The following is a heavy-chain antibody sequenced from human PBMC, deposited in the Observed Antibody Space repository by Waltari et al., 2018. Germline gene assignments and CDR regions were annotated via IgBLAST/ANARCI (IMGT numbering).Heavy chain of an antibody. CDR3: ARVAVTGSYYWYFDL. D-gene: IGHD1-26*01. J-gene: IGHJ2*01. V-gene: IGHV3-48*03. Sequence: EVQLVQSGGHAVQPGGSLRLSCTGSGFTLSTSDLSWVRRAPGKRLEWISYIGPSGSDIYYADSVKGRFTIARDNAKNSLYLEMDSLRAEDTAVYFCARVAVTGSYYWYFDLWGRGTTLTVSS. CDR2: IGPSGSDI. CDR1: GFTLSTSD.